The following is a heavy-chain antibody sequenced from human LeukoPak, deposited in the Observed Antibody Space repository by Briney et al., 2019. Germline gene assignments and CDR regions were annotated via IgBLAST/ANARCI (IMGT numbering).Heavy chain of an antibody. Sequence: GGSLRLSCAASGFTVSSNYMSWVRQAPGKGLEWVSVIYSGGSTYYADSVKGRFTISRDNSKNTLYLQMNSLRAGDTAVYYCARVPPGYGDYVATGYWGQGTLVTVSS. CDR2: IYSGGST. J-gene: IGHJ4*02. CDR1: GFTVSSNY. D-gene: IGHD4-17*01. V-gene: IGHV3-53*01. CDR3: ARVPPGYGDYVATGY.